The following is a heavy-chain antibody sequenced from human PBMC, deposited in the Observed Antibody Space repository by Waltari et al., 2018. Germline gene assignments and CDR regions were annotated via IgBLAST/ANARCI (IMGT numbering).Heavy chain of an antibody. Sequence: QAQLVQSGPEVKKPGASVRLSCKASGYWFTNYGIGWVRQAPGQGLEWKGWISPYNSDTNYAQNLQGRVTVTADTSTGTAHMDLRSLKSEDTAVYYCVRESSGWFAMDVWGQGTTVTVSS. V-gene: IGHV1-18*04. CDR3: VRESSGWFAMDV. CDR1: GYWFTNYG. CDR2: ISPYNSDT. D-gene: IGHD6-19*01. J-gene: IGHJ6*02.